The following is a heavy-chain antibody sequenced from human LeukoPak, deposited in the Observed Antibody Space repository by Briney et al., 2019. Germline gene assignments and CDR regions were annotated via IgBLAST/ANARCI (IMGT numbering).Heavy chain of an antibody. CDR2: IQYDGSNK. V-gene: IGHV3-30*02. CDR3: AKPHFDD. Sequence: PGGSLRLSCAASGFSFSSYGMHWVRQAPGKGLEWVAFIQYDGSNKYYADSVKGRFTISRDNSKNTLYLQMNSLRAGDTAVYYCAKPHFDDWGEGTVVTVSS. J-gene: IGHJ4*02. CDR1: GFSFSSYG.